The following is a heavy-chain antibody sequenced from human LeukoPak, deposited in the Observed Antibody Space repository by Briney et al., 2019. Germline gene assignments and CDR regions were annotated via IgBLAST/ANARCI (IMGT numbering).Heavy chain of an antibody. V-gene: IGHV4-39*01. CDR1: GGSISSSSYY. CDR3: ARPIVVVVAATGPGDAFDI. D-gene: IGHD2-15*01. J-gene: IGHJ3*02. Sequence: SETLSLTCTVSGGSISSSSYYWGWIRQPPGKGREWIGSIYYSGSTYYNPSLKSRVTISVDRSKNQFSLKLSSVTAADTAVYYCARPIVVVVAATGPGDAFDIWGQGTMVTVSS. CDR2: IYYSGST.